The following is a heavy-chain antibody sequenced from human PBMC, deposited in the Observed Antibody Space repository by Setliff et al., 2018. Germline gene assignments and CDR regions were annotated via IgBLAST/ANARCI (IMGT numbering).Heavy chain of an antibody. V-gene: IGHV4-4*08. CDR3: ARSPSYSSSWYWGLGGYFDY. CDR1: GGSISGYY. D-gene: IGHD6-13*01. CDR2: IYTSGTT. J-gene: IGHJ4*02. Sequence: PSETLSLTCTVSGGSISGYYWTWIRQPPGKGLEWIGYIYTSGTTNYNPSLRSRLTMSVDTSTNQFSLKLNSVTAADTAVYYCARSPSYSSSWYWGLGGYFDYWGLGTRVTVSS.